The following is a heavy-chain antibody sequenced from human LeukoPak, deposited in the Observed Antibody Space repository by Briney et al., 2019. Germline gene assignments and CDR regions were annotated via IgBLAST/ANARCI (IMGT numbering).Heavy chain of an antibody. D-gene: IGHD3-10*01. CDR2: INSDGSST. V-gene: IGHV3-74*01. CDR1: GFTFSSYW. J-gene: IGHJ4*02. Sequence: GGSLRLSCAASGFTFSSYWMHWVRQAPGKGLVWVSRINSDGSSTDYADSVKGRFTISRDNAKDTLYLQMNSLRAEDTAVYYCARVGSGNYYAYWVQGTLVTVSS. CDR3: ARVGSGNYYAY.